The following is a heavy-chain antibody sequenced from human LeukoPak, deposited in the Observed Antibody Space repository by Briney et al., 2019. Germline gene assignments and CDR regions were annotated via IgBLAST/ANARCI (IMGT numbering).Heavy chain of an antibody. J-gene: IGHJ4*02. Sequence: GGSLRLSCSASGFTFSSYAMHWVRQAPGKGLEYVSAISSDGVTTYYADSVKGRFTISSDNSKNTLYLQMSSLRAEDTAVYYCVKAMATYGYRVPFDYWGQGTLVTVSS. V-gene: IGHV3-64D*09. CDR1: GFTFSSYA. CDR3: VKAMATYGYRVPFDY. D-gene: IGHD5-18*01. CDR2: ISSDGVTT.